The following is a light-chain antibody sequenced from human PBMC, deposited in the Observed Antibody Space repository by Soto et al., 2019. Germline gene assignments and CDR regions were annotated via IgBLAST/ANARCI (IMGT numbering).Light chain of an antibody. Sequence: QSALTQPRSVSGSAGQSVTISCTGTSSDVGGYNYVSWYQQHPGKAPKLMIYDVSKRPSGVPDRFSGSKSGNTASLTISGLQADDEADYYCCSYAGSPLFGGGTKLTVL. J-gene: IGLJ2*01. CDR1: SSDVGGYNY. CDR3: CSYAGSPL. CDR2: DVS. V-gene: IGLV2-11*01.